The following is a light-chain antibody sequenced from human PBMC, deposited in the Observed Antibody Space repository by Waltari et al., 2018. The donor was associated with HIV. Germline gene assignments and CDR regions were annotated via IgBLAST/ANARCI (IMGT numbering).Light chain of an antibody. CDR1: QSVSSSY. CDR2: GAS. CDR3: QQYGSSPWT. V-gene: IGKV3-20*01. J-gene: IGKJ1*01. Sequence: EIVLTQSPGTLSLSQGERATLSCRASQSVSSSYFAWYQQKPGQAPRLLIYGASSRATGIPDRFSGSGSGTDFTLTISRLEPEDFAVYYCQQYGSSPWTFGQGTKVEIK.